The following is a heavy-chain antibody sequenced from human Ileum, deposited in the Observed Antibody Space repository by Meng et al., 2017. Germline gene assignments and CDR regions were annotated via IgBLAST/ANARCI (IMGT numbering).Heavy chain of an antibody. CDR2: IHYSGSR. D-gene: IGHD3-10*01. Sequence: QLQWSGPGLVRPSETLSLTCNVSGVSVSSASYYWSWIRQPPGKGLEWIGLIHYSGSRNYNPSLKSRVTMSVDTSKNQVSLRLTSVTAADTAVYYCARFYGSGTFEVHDYWGQGTLVTVSS. CDR1: GVSVSSASYY. V-gene: IGHV4-61*01. CDR3: ARFYGSGTFEVHDY. J-gene: IGHJ4*02.